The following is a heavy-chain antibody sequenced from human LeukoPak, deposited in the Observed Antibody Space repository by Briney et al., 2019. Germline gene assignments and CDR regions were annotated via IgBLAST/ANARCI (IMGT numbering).Heavy chain of an antibody. CDR2: FDPEDGET. Sequence: ASVKLSCKVSGYTLTELSMHWVRQAPGKGLEWMGGFDPEDGETIYAQKFQGRVTMTEDTSTDTAYMELSSLRSEDTAVYYCATVYRGDSSVPNAFDIWGQGTMVTVSS. D-gene: IGHD3-22*01. V-gene: IGHV1-24*01. CDR1: GYTLTELS. CDR3: ATVYRGDSSVPNAFDI. J-gene: IGHJ3*02.